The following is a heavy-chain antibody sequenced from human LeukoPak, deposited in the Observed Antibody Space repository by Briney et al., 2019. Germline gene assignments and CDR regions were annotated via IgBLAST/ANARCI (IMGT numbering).Heavy chain of an antibody. CDR1: GGSVSSGSYY. CDR2: IYYSGST. V-gene: IGHV4-61*01. J-gene: IGHJ4*02. Sequence: SETLSLTCTVSGGSVSSGSYYWSWIRQPPGKGLEWIGYIYYSGSTNYSPSLKSRVTISVDTSKNQFSLKLSSVTAADTAVYYCARDGGDRGLPFDYWGQGTLVTVSS. CDR3: ARDGGDRGLPFDY. D-gene: IGHD2-21*02.